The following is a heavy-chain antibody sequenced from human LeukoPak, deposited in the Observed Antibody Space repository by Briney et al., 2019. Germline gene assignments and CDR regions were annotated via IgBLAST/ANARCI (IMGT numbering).Heavy chain of an antibody. CDR1: GFTFSSYV. V-gene: IGHV3-48*04. CDR2: ISGSGSTI. CDR3: ARGGILDYYYYYMDV. D-gene: IGHD3-16*01. J-gene: IGHJ6*03. Sequence: QPGGSLRLSCAASGFTFSSYVMSWVRQAPGKGLEWVSAISGSGSTIYYADSVKGRFTISRDNAKNSLNLQMNSLRAEDTAVYYCARGGILDYYYYYMDVWGKGTTVTVSS.